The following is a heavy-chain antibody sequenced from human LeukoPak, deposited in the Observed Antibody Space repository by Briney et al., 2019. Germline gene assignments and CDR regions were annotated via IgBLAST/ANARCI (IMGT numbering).Heavy chain of an antibody. CDR2: IYYSGST. CDR1: VGSLRSGGYY. Sequence: PSHSLSLTYTVSVGSLRSGGYYWSWVRQHPGKGLEWIGDIYYSGSTYSNPPRKSRVTIAVDTSKNQFSLKRSSVTAADTAVYYCARVGVYYYDSSGYPLRTDAFDIWGQGTMVTVSS. J-gene: IGHJ3*02. D-gene: IGHD3-22*01. V-gene: IGHV4-31*03. CDR3: ARVGVYYYDSSGYPLRTDAFDI.